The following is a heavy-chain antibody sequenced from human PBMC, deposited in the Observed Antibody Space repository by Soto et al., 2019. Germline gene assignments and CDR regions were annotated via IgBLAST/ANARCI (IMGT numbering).Heavy chain of an antibody. CDR2: IVPIFGTP. Sequence: QVQLVQSGAEVKKPGSSVRVSCKASGDTSSRYAISWVRQAPGQGLEWMGGIVPIFGTPNYAQRFQGRVTITADESTSTAYMELSSLKSEDTAVYNCARDDSSGFYWYVYWGQGTLVTVSS. CDR1: GDTSSRYA. CDR3: ARDDSSGFYWYVY. D-gene: IGHD3-22*01. V-gene: IGHV1-69*01. J-gene: IGHJ4*02.